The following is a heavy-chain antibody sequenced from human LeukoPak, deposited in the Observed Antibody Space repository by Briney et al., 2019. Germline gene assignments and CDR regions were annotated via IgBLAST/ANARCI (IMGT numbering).Heavy chain of an antibody. CDR2: ISTYNGNT. D-gene: IGHD2-15*01. J-gene: IGHJ4*02. CDR3: ARDTCSGGSCYLGNY. CDR1: GYTFTSYG. Sequence: ALVKVSCKASGYTFTSYGISWVRQAPGQGLEWMGWISTYNGNTNYAQKLQGRVTMTTDTSTSTAYMELRSLRSDDTAVYYCARDTCSGGSCYLGNYWGQGTLVTVSS. V-gene: IGHV1-18*01.